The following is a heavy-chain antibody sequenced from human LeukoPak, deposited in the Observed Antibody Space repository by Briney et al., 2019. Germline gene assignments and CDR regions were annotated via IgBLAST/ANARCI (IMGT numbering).Heavy chain of an antibody. Sequence: PVKLSGTASGPPFTSFATSWGRQAPGQGLEWWGRIIPILGIANYAQKFQGRVTITADKSTSTAYMELSSLRPEDTAVYYCARDHLRPHYYGSGSYDYYYGMDVWGQGTTVTVSS. D-gene: IGHD3-10*01. CDR3: ARDHLRPHYYGSGSYDYYYGMDV. CDR1: GPPFTSFA. CDR2: IIPILGIA. V-gene: IGHV1-69*04. J-gene: IGHJ6*02.